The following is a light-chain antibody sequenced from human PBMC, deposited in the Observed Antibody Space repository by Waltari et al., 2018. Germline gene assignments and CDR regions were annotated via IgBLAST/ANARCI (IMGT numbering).Light chain of an antibody. Sequence: QSALTQPRSVSGSPGQSVTISCTGTSSDVGGYDHVSWHQQHPDKAPKLIIFDVTKRPSGVPDRFSGSNSGNTASLTISGLQADDEADYYCFSYAGRYTYIFGTGTKVTVL. V-gene: IGLV2-11*01. CDR3: FSYAGRYTYI. CDR1: SSDVGGYDH. J-gene: IGLJ1*01. CDR2: DVT.